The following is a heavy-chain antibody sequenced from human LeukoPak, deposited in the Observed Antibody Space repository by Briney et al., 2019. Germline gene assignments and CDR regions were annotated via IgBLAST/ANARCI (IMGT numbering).Heavy chain of an antibody. Sequence: GASVKVSCKASGGTFSSYAISWVRQAPGQGLEWMGRINPNSGGTNYAQKFQGRVTMTRDTSISTAYMELSRLRSDDTAVYYCAYWGSYRYLDYRGQGTLVTVSS. CDR3: AYWGSYRYLDY. CDR2: INPNSGGT. V-gene: IGHV1-2*06. J-gene: IGHJ4*02. CDR1: GGTFSSYA. D-gene: IGHD3-16*02.